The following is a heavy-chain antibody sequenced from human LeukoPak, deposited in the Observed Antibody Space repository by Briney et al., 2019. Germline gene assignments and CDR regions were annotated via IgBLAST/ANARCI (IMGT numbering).Heavy chain of an antibody. CDR3: ARQYGDYGGAFDI. CDR1: GGSISSYY. V-gene: IGHV4-59*08. Sequence: SETLSLTCTVSGGSISSYYWSWIRQPPGKGLEWIGYIYYSGSTNYNPSLKSRVTISVDTSKNQFSLKLSSVTAADTAVYYCARQYGDYGGAFDIWGQGTMVTVSS. CDR2: IYYSGST. D-gene: IGHD4-17*01. J-gene: IGHJ3*02.